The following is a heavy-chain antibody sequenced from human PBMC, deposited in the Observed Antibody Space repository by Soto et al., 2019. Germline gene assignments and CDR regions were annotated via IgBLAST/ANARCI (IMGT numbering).Heavy chain of an antibody. CDR2: IRAYNGNT. CDR3: ARVFRRIAARDLGEGYDY. J-gene: IGHJ4*02. CDR1: GYTFTSYG. V-gene: IGHV1-18*01. Sequence: QVQLVQSGAEVKKPGASVKVSCKASGYTFTSYGISWVRQAPGQGLEWMGWIRAYNGNTNYAQKLHGRVTMTTDTSTSTAYMELRSLRSDDTAVYYCARVFRRIAARDLGEGYDYWGQGTLVTVSS. D-gene: IGHD6-6*01.